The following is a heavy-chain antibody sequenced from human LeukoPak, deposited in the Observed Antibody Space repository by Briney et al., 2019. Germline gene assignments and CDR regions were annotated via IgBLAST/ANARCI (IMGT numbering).Heavy chain of an antibody. Sequence: GGSLRLSCAASGFTFSSYAMHWVRQAPGKGLVWVSRINSDGSSTRYADSVKGRFTISRDNAKNTLYLQMNSLRVEDTAVYYCASHSSGWYWYWGQGTLVTVSS. CDR2: INSDGSST. CDR3: ASHSSGWYWY. J-gene: IGHJ4*02. V-gene: IGHV3-74*01. CDR1: GFTFSSYA. D-gene: IGHD6-19*01.